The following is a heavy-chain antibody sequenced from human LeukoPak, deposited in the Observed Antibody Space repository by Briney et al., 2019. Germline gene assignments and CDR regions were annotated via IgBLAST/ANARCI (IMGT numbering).Heavy chain of an antibody. J-gene: IGHJ4*02. V-gene: IGHV3-23*01. CDR1: GFPFSRYS. CDR3: AKEGLLGGYFFDL. D-gene: IGHD1-26*01. CDR2: VGGRGGDRT. Sequence: GGSLRLSCAASGFPFSRYSVAWVRQAPGRGLDWVSTVGGRGGDRTFYADSVKGRFTVSRDNSRDTVYLQMNNLGADDTAIYHCAKEGLLGGYFFDLWGQGAPVTVSS.